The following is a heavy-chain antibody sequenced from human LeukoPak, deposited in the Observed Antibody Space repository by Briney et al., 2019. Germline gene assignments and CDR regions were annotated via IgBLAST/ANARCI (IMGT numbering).Heavy chain of an antibody. J-gene: IGHJ4*02. CDR2: INPNSGVT. Sequence: GASVKVSCKASGYTFTNYYIHWVRQAPGQGLEWMGWINPNSGVTNYAQKFQGRVTLTRDTPINTAYMEVSGLTFDDTAVYYCARAHMTTVTLGDYWCQGTLVTVAS. D-gene: IGHD4-11*01. CDR3: ARAHMTTVTLGDY. CDR1: GYTFTNYY. V-gene: IGHV1-2*02.